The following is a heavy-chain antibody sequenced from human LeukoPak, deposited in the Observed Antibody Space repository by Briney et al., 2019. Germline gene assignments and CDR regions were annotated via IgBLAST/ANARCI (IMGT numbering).Heavy chain of an antibody. V-gene: IGHV3-7*01. CDR1: GFTFSNSW. CDR2: INQDGSEK. Sequence: GRSLRLSCAASGFTFSNSWMSWVRQAPGKGLEWVANINQDGSEKYYVDSVEGRFTISRDNAKNSLSLQMDSLRGEDTAVYFCVRALGSSSADFWGQGTLVTVSS. J-gene: IGHJ4*02. D-gene: IGHD6-6*01. CDR3: VRALGSSSADF.